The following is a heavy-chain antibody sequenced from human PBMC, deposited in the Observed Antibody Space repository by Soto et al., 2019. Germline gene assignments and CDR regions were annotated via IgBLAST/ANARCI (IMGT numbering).Heavy chain of an antibody. J-gene: IGHJ3*02. CDR3: ARDNSGGLHDAFDI. D-gene: IGHD1-26*01. CDR2: ITSSSTYI. CDR1: GFTFSIYT. V-gene: IGHV3-21*01. Sequence: EVQLVESGGGLVKPGGSLRLSCAGSGFTFSIYTFHWVRQAPRKGLEWVSSITSSSTYIYYADSVKGRFTISRDNAKSSVSLQLNSLRGEDTAVYYCARDNSGGLHDAFDIWGQGTMVSVS.